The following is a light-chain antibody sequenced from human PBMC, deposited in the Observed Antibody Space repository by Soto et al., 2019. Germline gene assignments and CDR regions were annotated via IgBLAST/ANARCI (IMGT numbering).Light chain of an antibody. CDR1: QSVISNK. Sequence: ETVLTQSPATVSLSPGDIATLHFSASQSVISNKLAWYQQKPGQAPRLLIYAASSRATGIPDRFSGSGSGTDFTLTINRLEPEDFAVYYCQDYGTSWTFGQGTKVDIK. CDR3: QDYGTSWT. J-gene: IGKJ1*01. V-gene: IGKV3-20*01. CDR2: AAS.